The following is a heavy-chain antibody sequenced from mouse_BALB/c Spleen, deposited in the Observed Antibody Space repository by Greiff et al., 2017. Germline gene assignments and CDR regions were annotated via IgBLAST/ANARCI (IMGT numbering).Heavy chain of an antibody. D-gene: IGHD2-14*01. CDR1: GYSITSGYS. V-gene: IGHV3-1*02. CDR2: IHYSGST. Sequence: EVQLQQSGPDLVKPSQSLSLTCTVTGYSITSGYSWHWIRQFPGNKLEWMGYIHYSGSTNYNPSLKSRISITRDTSKNQFFLPLNSVTTEDTATYYCARCRYDGTWFAYWGQGTLVTVSA. CDR3: ARCRYDGTWFAY. J-gene: IGHJ3*01.